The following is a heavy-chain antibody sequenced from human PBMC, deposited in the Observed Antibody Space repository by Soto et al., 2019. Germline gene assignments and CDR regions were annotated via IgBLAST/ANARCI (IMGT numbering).Heavy chain of an antibody. J-gene: IGHJ4*02. CDR2: ISYDRSNK. V-gene: IGHV3-30-3*01. CDR1: GFTFSSYA. CDR3: ARELVEGSSGWYQLDY. Sequence: QVQLVESGGGVVQPGRSLRLSCAASGFTFSSYAMHWVRQAPGKGLEWVAVISYDRSNKYYADSVKGRFTISRDNSKNTLYLQMNSLRAEDTAVYYCARELVEGSSGWYQLDYWGQGTLVTVSS. D-gene: IGHD6-19*01.